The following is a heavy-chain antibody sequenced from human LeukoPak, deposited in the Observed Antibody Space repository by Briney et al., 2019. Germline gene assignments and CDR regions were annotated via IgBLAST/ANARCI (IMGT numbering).Heavy chain of an antibody. J-gene: IGHJ3*02. CDR2: ISYDGSNK. V-gene: IGHV3-30*18. Sequence: GGSLRLSCATSGFSFSSYGMHWVRQAPGKGLGWVGVISYDGSNKYYADSVKGRFTISRDNSKNTLFLQMNSLRVEDTAVYYCAKDNNGAAAGIIPGGFDIWGRGTMVTVSS. D-gene: IGHD6-13*01. CDR3: AKDNNGAAAGIIPGGFDI. CDR1: GFSFSSYG.